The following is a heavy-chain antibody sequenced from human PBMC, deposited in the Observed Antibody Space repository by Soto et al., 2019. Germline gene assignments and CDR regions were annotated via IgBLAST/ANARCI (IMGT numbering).Heavy chain of an antibody. D-gene: IGHD5-12*01. CDR2: IIPIFGTA. CDR1: GGTFSSYA. V-gene: IGHV1-69*12. Sequence: QVQLVQSGAEVKKPGSSVKVSCKASGGTFSSYAFTWVRQAPGQGLEWMGGIIPIFGTANYAQKFQGRVTITADESTSTAYMELSSPISEDTAVYYCASTGGWLRLPMDVWGQGTTVTVSS. CDR3: ASTGGWLRLPMDV. J-gene: IGHJ6*02.